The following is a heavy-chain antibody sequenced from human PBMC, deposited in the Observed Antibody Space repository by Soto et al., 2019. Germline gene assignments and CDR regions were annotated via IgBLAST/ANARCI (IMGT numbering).Heavy chain of an antibody. CDR2: INTGSSNT. CDR1: GYTFTSYG. J-gene: IGHJ4*02. CDR3: ARAMSTAGYIYFEQ. V-gene: IGHV1-3*04. D-gene: IGHD3-9*01. Sequence: QVDLVQSGAEVKEPGASVRISCEASGYTFTSYGIHWVRQAPGQRLEWMGWINTGSSNTRYSPEFQARVTITRDTSASTAYMELNSLRSEDTAVYYCARAMSTAGYIYFEQWGQGTLVTVSS.